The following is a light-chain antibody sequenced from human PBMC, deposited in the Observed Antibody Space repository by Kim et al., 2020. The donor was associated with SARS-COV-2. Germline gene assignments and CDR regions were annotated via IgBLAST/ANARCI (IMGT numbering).Light chain of an antibody. V-gene: IGKV3-20*01. J-gene: IGKJ4*01. CDR2: GAS. CDR3: QQYDGSPPLT. Sequence: PGERATLSCRASQSVTSRFLAWYQQKPGQAPRLLIYGASSRATGIPDRFSGSGSGTDFTLTISRLELEDFAVYYCQQYDGSPPLTFGGGTKVEI. CDR1: QSVTSRF.